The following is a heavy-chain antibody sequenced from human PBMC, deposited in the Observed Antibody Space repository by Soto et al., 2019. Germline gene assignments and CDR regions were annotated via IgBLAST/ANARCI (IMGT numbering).Heavy chain of an antibody. V-gene: IGHV4-61*08. CDR2: IYYSGST. CDR1: GGSISSGGYY. Sequence: SETLSLTCTVSGGSISSGGYYWSWIRQHPGKGLEWIGYIYYSGSTNYNPSLKSRVTISVDTSKNQFSLKLSSVTAADTAVYYCARVSITGIDYWGQGTLVTVSS. CDR3: ARVSITGIDY. D-gene: IGHD1-20*01. J-gene: IGHJ4*02.